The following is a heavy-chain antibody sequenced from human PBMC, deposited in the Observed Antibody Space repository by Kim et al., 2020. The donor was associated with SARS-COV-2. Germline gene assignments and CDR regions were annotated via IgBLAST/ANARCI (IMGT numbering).Heavy chain of an antibody. CDR3: ARLPGERFVAYVDY. D-gene: IGHD3-3*01. CDR2: IIPSGGST. J-gene: IGHJ4*02. V-gene: IGHV1-46*01. Sequence: ASVKVSCKASGYTFTSHYLYWVRQAPGQGLEWMGVIIPSGGSTSYTQKFQGRVTMTRDTSTNTFYMELSSLRSDDTAVYYCARLPGERFVAYVDYWGQGT. CDR1: GYTFTSHY.